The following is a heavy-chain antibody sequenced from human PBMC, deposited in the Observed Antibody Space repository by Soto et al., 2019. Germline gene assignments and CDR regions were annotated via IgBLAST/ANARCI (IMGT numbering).Heavy chain of an antibody. Sequence: QVQLVESGGGVVQPGRSLRLSCVASGFTFRSYGMHWVRKAPGEGLEWVAVISYDGSHDYYADSVKGRFAISRDNSKNTLYLQMNSLRAEDSALYYCARRHDYGDYRVDYWGQGTLVTVSS. CDR3: ARRHDYGDYRVDY. J-gene: IGHJ4*02. CDR2: ISYDGSHD. CDR1: GFTFRSYG. D-gene: IGHD4-17*01. V-gene: IGHV3-30*03.